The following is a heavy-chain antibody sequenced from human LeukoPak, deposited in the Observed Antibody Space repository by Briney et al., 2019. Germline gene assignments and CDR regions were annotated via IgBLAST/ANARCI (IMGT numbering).Heavy chain of an antibody. CDR1: GFTFSNFG. D-gene: IGHD3-22*01. CDR2: ISGGGDTT. Sequence: PGGSLRLSCAASGFTFSNFGMSWVRQAPGRGLEWVSGISGGGDTTYYAESVKGRFTISRDNSKNTLFLQMNSLSAEDTAVYCCAKTNGYYDYWGQGTLVAVSS. J-gene: IGHJ4*02. CDR3: AKTNGYYDY. V-gene: IGHV3-23*01.